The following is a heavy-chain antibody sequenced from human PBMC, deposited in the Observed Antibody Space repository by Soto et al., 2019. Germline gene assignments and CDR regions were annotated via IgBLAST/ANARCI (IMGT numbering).Heavy chain of an antibody. CDR3: AIPTTVTYGMDV. Sequence: GASVKVSCKASGYTFTGYYMHWVRQAPGQGLEGMGWINPNSGGTNYAQKFQGWVTMTRDTSISTAYMELSRLRSDDTAVYYCAIPTTVTYGMDVWGQGTTVTVSS. CDR1: GYTFTGYY. D-gene: IGHD4-17*01. CDR2: INPNSGGT. V-gene: IGHV1-2*04. J-gene: IGHJ6*02.